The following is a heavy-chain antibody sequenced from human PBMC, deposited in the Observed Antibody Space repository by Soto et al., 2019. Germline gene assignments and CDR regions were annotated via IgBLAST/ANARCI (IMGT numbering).Heavy chain of an antibody. V-gene: IGHV3-23*01. Sequence: AWSLRLSCAASGFTFSTYAMSWVRQAPGQGLQWVSAMSGSGGSTYYADSVTGRFTIVRDNSKNTLYLQMNSLRAEDTAVYYCAKDGRHVLRFLEWLPGPDYYGMDVWGQGATVTVSS. CDR2: MSGSGGST. D-gene: IGHD3-3*01. CDR1: GFTFSTYA. J-gene: IGHJ6*02. CDR3: AKDGRHVLRFLEWLPGPDYYGMDV.